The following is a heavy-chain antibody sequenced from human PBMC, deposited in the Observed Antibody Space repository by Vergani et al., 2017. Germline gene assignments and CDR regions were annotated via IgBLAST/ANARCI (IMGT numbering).Heavy chain of an antibody. CDR2: ISYDGSNK. D-gene: IGHD5-18*01. CDR3: ARYSYAQGDP. J-gene: IGHJ5*02. Sequence: QVQLVESGGGVVQPGRSLRLSCAASGFTFSSYGMHWVRQAPGKGLEWVAVISYDGSNKYYADSVKGRFTISRDNAKNSLYLQMNSLRAEDTAVYYCARYSYAQGDPWGQGTLVTVSS. CDR1: GFTFSSYG. V-gene: IGHV3-30*03.